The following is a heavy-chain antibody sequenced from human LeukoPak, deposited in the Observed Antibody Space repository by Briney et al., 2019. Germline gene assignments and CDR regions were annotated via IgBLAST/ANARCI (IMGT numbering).Heavy chain of an antibody. Sequence: PFETLPLTCAVYGGSFSGYFWTWIRQPPGKGLEWIGEVNHSGSTNYNPSLKSRVTISVDTSKNQFSLYLSSVTAADTAVYYCARGPPLAYSGTGGHYFFDYWGQGIRDSVSS. CDR2: VNHSGST. V-gene: IGHV4-34*01. J-gene: IGHJ4*02. CDR3: ARGPPLAYSGTGGHYFFDY. CDR1: GGSFSGYF. D-gene: IGHD3-22*01.